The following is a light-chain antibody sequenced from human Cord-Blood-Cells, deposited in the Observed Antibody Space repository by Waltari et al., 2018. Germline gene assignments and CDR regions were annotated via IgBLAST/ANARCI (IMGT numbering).Light chain of an antibody. CDR1: TGAVTSGHY. Sequence: QAVVTQEPSLTVSPGGTVTLPCGSSTGAVTSGHYPYWFQQKPGQAPRTLIYYPSNKHTRPPARFSASLLGVKAALTLSGAQPEDAVEYYCLLSYSGAYVFGTGTKVTVL. J-gene: IGLJ1*01. CDR2: YPS. CDR3: LLSYSGAYV. V-gene: IGLV7-46*01.